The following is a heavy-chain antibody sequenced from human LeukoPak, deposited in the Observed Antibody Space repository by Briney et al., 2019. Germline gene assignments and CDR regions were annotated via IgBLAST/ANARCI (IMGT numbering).Heavy chain of an antibody. D-gene: IGHD2-2*01. CDR2: MSSSNSYI. V-gene: IGHV3-21*04. Sequence: GGSLRLSCAASGFSFSSHSMVWVRQAPGKGLEWVSSMSSSNSYIYHADSVKGRFTISRDNAKNSLYLQMNSLRAEDTAVYYCAKADEVAAATIGPAGYWGQGTLVTVSS. CDR1: GFSFSSHS. J-gene: IGHJ4*02. CDR3: AKADEVAAATIGPAGY.